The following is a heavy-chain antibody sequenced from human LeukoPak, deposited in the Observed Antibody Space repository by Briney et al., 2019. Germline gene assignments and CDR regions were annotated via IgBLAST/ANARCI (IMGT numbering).Heavy chain of an antibody. D-gene: IGHD1-26*01. CDR1: GFTFRNHA. J-gene: IGHJ4*02. V-gene: IGHV3-74*01. Sequence: GGSLRLSCAGSGFTFRNHAMTWIRQAPGKGLVWVSRINSDGSSTSYADSVKGRFTISRDNAKNTLYLQMNSLRAEDTAVYYCARVVGAPHWGQGTLVTVSS. CDR2: INSDGSST. CDR3: ARVVGAPH.